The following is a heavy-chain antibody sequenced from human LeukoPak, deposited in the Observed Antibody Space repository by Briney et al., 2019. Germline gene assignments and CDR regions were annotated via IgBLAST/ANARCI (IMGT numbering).Heavy chain of an antibody. J-gene: IGHJ4*02. CDR3: ARDYPLSSGFDY. V-gene: IGHV3-74*01. CDR2: INSDGSST. Sequence: GALRLSCAASGFSFSSCWMHWVRQAPGKGLVWVSRINSDGSSTSYADSVKGRFTISRDNAKNTLYLQMNSLRAEDTAVYYCARDYPLSSGFDYWGQGTLVTVSS. CDR1: GFSFSSCW. D-gene: IGHD3-22*01.